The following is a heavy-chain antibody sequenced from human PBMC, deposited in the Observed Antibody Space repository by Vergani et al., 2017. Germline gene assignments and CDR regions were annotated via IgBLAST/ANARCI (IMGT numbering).Heavy chain of an antibody. CDR3: ARGAAGICSSTSCWPLDY. V-gene: IGHV4-34*09. CDR2: INHSGST. CDR1: GGSFSGYY. D-gene: IGHD2-2*01. Sequence: QVQLQESGPGLVKPSQTLSLTCAVYGGSFSGYYWSWIRQPPGKGLEWIGEINHSGSTNYNPSLKSRVTISVDTSKNQFSLKLSSVTAADTAVYYCARGAAGICSSTSCWPLDYWGQGTLVTVSS. J-gene: IGHJ4*02.